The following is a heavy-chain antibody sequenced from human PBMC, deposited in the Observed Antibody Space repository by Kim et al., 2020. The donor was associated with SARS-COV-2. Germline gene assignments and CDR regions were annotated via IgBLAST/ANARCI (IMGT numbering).Heavy chain of an antibody. D-gene: IGHD1-26*01. Sequence: GGSLRLSCTASGFTFGDYAMSWFRQAPGKGLEWVGFIRSKAYGGTTEYAASVKGRFTISRDDSKSIAYLQMNSLETEDTAVYYCTRGPDWELLGGGYDFWGQGTLVTVSS. J-gene: IGHJ4*02. CDR2: IRSKAYGGTT. CDR3: TRGPDWELLGGGYDF. CDR1: GFTFGDYA. V-gene: IGHV3-49*03.